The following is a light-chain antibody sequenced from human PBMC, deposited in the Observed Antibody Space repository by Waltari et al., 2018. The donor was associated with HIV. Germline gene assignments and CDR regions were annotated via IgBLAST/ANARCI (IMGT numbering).Light chain of an antibody. Sequence: QSVLTQPPSASVSTGQRVAISCSASSSNIVRNSVYWYQQLPRTAPKVPIYRSNQRPSGVPDRFSGAKSGPSASLAISALRSEDEADYYCATWDDSLSGPVFGGGTKLTVL. V-gene: IGLV1-47*01. J-gene: IGLJ3*02. CDR1: SSNIVRNS. CDR3: ATWDDSLSGPV. CDR2: RSN.